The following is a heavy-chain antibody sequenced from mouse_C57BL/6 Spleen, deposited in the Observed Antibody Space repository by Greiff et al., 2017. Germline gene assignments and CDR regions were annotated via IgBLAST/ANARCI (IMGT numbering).Heavy chain of an antibody. J-gene: IGHJ4*01. D-gene: IGHD2-2*01. CDR3: TRDGGYPYYDAMGY. CDR1: GFTFSSYA. CDR2: ISSGGDYI. V-gene: IGHV5-9-1*02. Sequence: EVKLVESGEGLVKPGGSLKLSCAASGFTFSSYAMSWVRQTPEKRLEWVAYISSGGDYIYYADTVKGRFTISRDNARNTLYLQMSSLKSEDTAMYYCTRDGGYPYYDAMGYWGQGTSVTVSS.